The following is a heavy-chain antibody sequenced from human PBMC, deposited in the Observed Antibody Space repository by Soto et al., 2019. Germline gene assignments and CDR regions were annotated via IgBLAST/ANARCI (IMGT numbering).Heavy chain of an antibody. CDR3: ARDGNWRLDY. CDR1: GDSVSERSVS. J-gene: IGHJ4*02. V-gene: IGHV6-1*01. CDR2: TNYGSKWSY. Sequence: QVQLQQSGPGLVKPSQTLSLTCAISGDSVSERSVSGNWIRQSRSSGLEWLGRTNYGSKWSYAYAESDRSRITIRADTSKNQFSLHLTSMTAEDTAVYYCARDGNWRLDYWGQGARVNVSS. D-gene: IGHD1-1*01.